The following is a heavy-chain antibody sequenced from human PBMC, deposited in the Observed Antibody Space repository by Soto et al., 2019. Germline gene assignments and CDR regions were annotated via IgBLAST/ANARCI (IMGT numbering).Heavy chain of an antibody. J-gene: IGHJ5*02. Sequence: QVQLVESGGGVVQPGRSLRLSCAASGFTFSSYAMHWVRQAPGKGLGWVAVISYDGSNKYYADSVKGRFTISRDNSKNTLYLQMNSLRAEDTAVYYCASDLAVAVAGAWGQGTLVTVSS. CDR3: ASDLAVAVAGA. CDR1: GFTFSSYA. CDR2: ISYDGSNK. D-gene: IGHD6-19*01. V-gene: IGHV3-30-3*01.